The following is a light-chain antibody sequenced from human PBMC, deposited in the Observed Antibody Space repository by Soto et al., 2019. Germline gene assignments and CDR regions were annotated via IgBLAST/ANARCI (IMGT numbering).Light chain of an antibody. CDR3: QQRSKWRT. CDR1: QSVSRH. J-gene: IGKJ1*01. V-gene: IGKV3-11*01. CDR2: DAS. Sequence: EIVLTQSPATLSLSPGERATLSCRASQSVSRHLAWYQQKPGQAPRLLIYDASKRATGIPARFSGSGFGTDYTLTISSLEPEDFAVYYCQQRSKWRTFGQGTKVDIK.